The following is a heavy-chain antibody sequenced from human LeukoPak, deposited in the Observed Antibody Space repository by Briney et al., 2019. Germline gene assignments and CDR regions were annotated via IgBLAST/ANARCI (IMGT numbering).Heavy chain of an antibody. V-gene: IGHV4-34*01. CDR1: GGCFSDYY. CDR3: ARGRRAGTAARSYYFDY. J-gene: IGHJ4*02. CDR2: INHSGST. Sequence: SETLSLTCAVYGGCFSDYYWSWIRQPPGKGLEWIGEINHSGSTNYNPSLKSRVTISVDTSKNQFSLKLSSVTAADTAVYYCARGRRAGTAARSYYFDYWGQGTLVTVSS.